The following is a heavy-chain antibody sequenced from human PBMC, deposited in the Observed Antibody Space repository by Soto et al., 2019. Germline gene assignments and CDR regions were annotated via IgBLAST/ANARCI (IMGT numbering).Heavy chain of an antibody. CDR3: ARGGKPNLYGDYVGYFDP. CDR1: GGSISSGDYY. D-gene: IGHD4-17*01. Sequence: SETLSLTCTVSGGSISSGDYYWSWIRQPPGKGLEWIGYIYYSGSTYYNPSLKSRVTISVDTSKNQFSLKLSSVTAADTAVYYCARGGKPNLYGDYVGYFDPWGQGIQVTVSS. CDR2: IYYSGST. V-gene: IGHV4-30-4*01. J-gene: IGHJ5*02.